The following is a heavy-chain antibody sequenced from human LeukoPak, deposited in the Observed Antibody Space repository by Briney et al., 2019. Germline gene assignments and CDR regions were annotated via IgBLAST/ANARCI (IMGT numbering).Heavy chain of an antibody. CDR1: GFTFSSYW. J-gene: IGHJ5*02. CDR3: ARDYEVVVPAAHNWFDP. CDR2: IKEDGSEK. Sequence: PGGSLRLSCVASGFTFSSYWMSWVRQAPGKGLEWVANIKEDGSEKYYVDSVKGRFTISRDNAKNSLYLQMNSLRAEDTAVYYCARDYEVVVPAAHNWFDPWGQGTLVTVSS. D-gene: IGHD2-2*01. V-gene: IGHV3-7*01.